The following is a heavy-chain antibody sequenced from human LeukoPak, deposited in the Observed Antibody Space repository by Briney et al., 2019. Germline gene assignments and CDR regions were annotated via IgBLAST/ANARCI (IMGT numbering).Heavy chain of an antibody. V-gene: IGHV3-48*01. CDR3: AIDPNSSSSYYFDY. D-gene: IGHD6-6*01. CDR1: GFTFSSYS. J-gene: IGHJ4*02. Sequence: GGSLRLSCAASGFTFSSYSMNWVRQAPGKGLEWVSYISSSSSTIYYADSVKGRFTISRDNSKNTLYLQMNSLRAEDTAVYYCAIDPNSSSSYYFDYWGQGTLVTVSS. CDR2: ISSSSSTI.